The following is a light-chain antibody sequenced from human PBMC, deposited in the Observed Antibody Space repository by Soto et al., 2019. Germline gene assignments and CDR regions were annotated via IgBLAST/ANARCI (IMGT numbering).Light chain of an antibody. CDR3: CSYAGSRPYV. Sequence: QSVLTQPASVSGSPGQSITISCTGTSSDVGSYNLVSWYQQHPGKAPKLMIYEGTKRPSGISNRFSGSKSGNTASLTISGLQAEDEADYYCCSYAGSRPYVFGTGTKLTVL. CDR1: SSDVGSYNL. J-gene: IGLJ1*01. V-gene: IGLV2-23*01. CDR2: EGT.